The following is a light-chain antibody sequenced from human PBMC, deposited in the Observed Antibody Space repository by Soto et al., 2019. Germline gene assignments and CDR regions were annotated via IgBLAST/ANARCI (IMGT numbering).Light chain of an antibody. CDR1: QSVGSW. J-gene: IGKJ2*02. Sequence: DIQMTQSPSTLSASVGDRVTITCRASQSVGSWLAWYQRKPGKAPKYLIYKASILESGVPSRFSGSGSGTEFTLTISSLQPDDFATYYCQQYDAYPWTFGQGTKLDFK. V-gene: IGKV1-5*03. CDR2: KAS. CDR3: QQYDAYPWT.